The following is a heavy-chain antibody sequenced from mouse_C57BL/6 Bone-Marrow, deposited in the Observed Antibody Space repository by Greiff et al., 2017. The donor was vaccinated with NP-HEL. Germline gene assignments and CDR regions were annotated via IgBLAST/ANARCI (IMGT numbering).Heavy chain of an antibody. CDR3: ARQRYDYDPYFDY. V-gene: IGHV1-15*01. CDR2: IDPETGGT. Sequence: QVQLQQSGAELVRPGASVTLSCKASGYTFTDYEMHWVKQTPVHGLEWIGAIDPETGGTAYIQKFKDKDTLTVDKSSSTAYMQLSSLTSEDSAVYYCARQRYDYDPYFDYWGQGTTLTVSS. J-gene: IGHJ2*01. CDR1: GYTFTDYE. D-gene: IGHD2-4*01.